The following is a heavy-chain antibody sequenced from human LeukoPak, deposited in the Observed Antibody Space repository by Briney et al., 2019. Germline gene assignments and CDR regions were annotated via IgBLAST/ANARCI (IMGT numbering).Heavy chain of an antibody. CDR2: INPNSGGT. V-gene: IGHV1-2*02. CDR3: ARMTVSGRDNWFDP. CDR1: GYTFTGYY. D-gene: IGHD6-19*01. J-gene: IGHJ5*02. Sequence: ASAKVSCKASGYTFTGYYMHWVRQAPGQGLEWMGWINPNSGGTNYAQKFQGRVTMTRDTSISTAYMELSRLRSDDTAVYYCARMTVSGRDNWFDPWGQGTLVTVSS.